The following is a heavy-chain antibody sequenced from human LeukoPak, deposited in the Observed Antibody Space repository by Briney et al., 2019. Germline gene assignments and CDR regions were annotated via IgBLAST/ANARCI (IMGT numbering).Heavy chain of an antibody. Sequence: GGSLRLSCAASGFSLSSQWMSWVRQDPGKGPEWVANIKEDGSQKSYVDSVKGRFTISRDNAKNSLYLQMNSLRAEDTAVYYCARAFSWGQGTLVTVSS. CDR1: GFSLSSQW. CDR2: IKEDGSQK. CDR3: ARAFS. V-gene: IGHV3-7*01. J-gene: IGHJ5*02. D-gene: IGHD3-16*01.